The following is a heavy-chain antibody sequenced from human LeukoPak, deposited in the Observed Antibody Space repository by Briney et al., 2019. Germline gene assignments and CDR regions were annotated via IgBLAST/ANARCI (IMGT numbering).Heavy chain of an antibody. J-gene: IGHJ4*02. CDR1: GYTFTSYT. D-gene: IGHD3-10*01. V-gene: IGHV1-3*01. CDR2: INAGNGNT. Sequence: ASVKVSCKASGYTFTSYTFHWVRQAPGHRLEWMGWINAGNGNTKYSQKFEGRVTITRDTSASTAYMELSSLISEDTAVYYCARTYYSASGSYTYWGQGTLVTVSS. CDR3: ARTYYSASGSYTY.